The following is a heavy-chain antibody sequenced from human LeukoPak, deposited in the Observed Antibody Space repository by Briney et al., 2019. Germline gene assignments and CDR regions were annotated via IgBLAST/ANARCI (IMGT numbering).Heavy chain of an antibody. D-gene: IGHD1-26*01. V-gene: IGHV3-30*18. J-gene: IGHJ4*02. CDR1: GFIFSNYG. Sequence: QPGGSLRLSCAASGFIFSNYGMHWVRQAPGKGLEWVAVVSYDGSNKYYADSVKGRFTISRDNSKNTLSLQMSSLRAEDTAVYYCAKGGSSEYYFDYWGQGTLVTVSS. CDR3: AKGGSSEYYFDY. CDR2: VSYDGSNK.